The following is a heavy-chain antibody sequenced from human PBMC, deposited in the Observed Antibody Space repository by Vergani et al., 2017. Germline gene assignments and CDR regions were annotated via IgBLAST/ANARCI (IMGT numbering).Heavy chain of an antibody. D-gene: IGHD6-13*01. CDR3: ARGIAAAGRRGSFDY. CDR1: GGSISSGDYY. J-gene: IGHJ4*02. CDR2: IYYSGST. V-gene: IGHV4-30-4*08. Sequence: QVQLQESGPGLVKPSQTLSLTCTVSGGSISSGDYYWSWIRQPPGKGLEWIGYIYYSGSTYYNPSLKSRVTISVDTSKNQFSLKRSSVTAADTAVYYWARGIAAAGRRGSFDYWGQGTLVTVSS.